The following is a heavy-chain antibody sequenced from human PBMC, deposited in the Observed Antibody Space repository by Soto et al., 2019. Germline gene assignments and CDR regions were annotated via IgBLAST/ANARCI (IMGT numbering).Heavy chain of an antibody. CDR3: AREAIIAAAGPDDFDY. D-gene: IGHD6-13*01. CDR2: ISTYNGNT. V-gene: IGHV1-18*04. J-gene: IGHJ4*02. Sequence: QVQLVQSGAEVKKPGAAVKVSCKASGYTFTSYGISWVRQAPGQGLEWMGWISTYNGNTNYEQKLQGRVNMTTDPSPSTAYMELRSLRSDDTAVYYCAREAIIAAAGPDDFDYWGKGTLVTVSS. CDR1: GYTFTSYG.